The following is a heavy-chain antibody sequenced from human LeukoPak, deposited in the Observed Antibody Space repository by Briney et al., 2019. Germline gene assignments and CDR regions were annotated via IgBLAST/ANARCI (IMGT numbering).Heavy chain of an antibody. CDR2: ISGSGGST. CDR1: GVTFSSYD. J-gene: IGHJ4*02. CDR3: APHPRSTIPPFDY. V-gene: IGHV3-23*01. Sequence: PGRSLRLSCTDSGVTFSSYDMSWARQAPGKGLEWVSAISGSGGSTNYADPGMVRFTISRDNSKNTLYLQMTSLRAQDTAVYYCAPHPRSTIPPFDYWGQGTLVTVSS. D-gene: IGHD1-26*01.